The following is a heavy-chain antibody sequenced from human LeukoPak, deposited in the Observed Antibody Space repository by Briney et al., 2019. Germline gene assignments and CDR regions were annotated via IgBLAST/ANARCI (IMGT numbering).Heavy chain of an antibody. J-gene: IGHJ5*02. V-gene: IGHV3-23*01. CDR1: GFTFSSYA. D-gene: IGHD1-26*01. CDR2: ISGSGGST. Sequence: GGSLRLSCAASGFTFSSYAMSWVRQAPGKGLEWVSAISGSGGSTYYADSVKGRFTISRDNSKNTLYLQMNSLRAEDTAVYYCAKDRWELLHRGWFGPWGQGTLVTVSS. CDR3: AKDRWELLHRGWFGP.